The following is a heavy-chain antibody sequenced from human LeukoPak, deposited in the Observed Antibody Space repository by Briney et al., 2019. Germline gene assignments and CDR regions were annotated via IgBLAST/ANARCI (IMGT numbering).Heavy chain of an antibody. CDR3: ARGYDSSGYSIDY. Sequence: ASVKVSCKASGGTFSSYAISWVRQAPGQGLEWMGRIIPILGIANYAQKFQGRVTITADKSTSTAYMELSSLRSEDTAVYYRARGYDSSGYSIDYWGQGTLVTVSS. D-gene: IGHD3-22*01. V-gene: IGHV1-69*04. J-gene: IGHJ4*02. CDR1: GGTFSSYA. CDR2: IIPILGIA.